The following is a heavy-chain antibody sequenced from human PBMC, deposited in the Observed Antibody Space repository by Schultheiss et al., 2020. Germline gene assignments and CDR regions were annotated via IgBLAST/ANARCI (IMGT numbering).Heavy chain of an antibody. CDR3: ARDTREYCSSTSCFKGMDV. CDR2: ISYDGSNK. V-gene: IGHV3-30-3*01. CDR1: GFTFSSYA. J-gene: IGHJ6*02. Sequence: GGSLRLSCAASGFTFSSYAMHWVRQAPGKGLEWVAVISYDGSNKYYADSVKGRFTISRDNSKNTLYLQMNSLRAEDTAVYYCARDTREYCSSTSCFKGMDVWGQGTTVNVYS. D-gene: IGHD2-2*01.